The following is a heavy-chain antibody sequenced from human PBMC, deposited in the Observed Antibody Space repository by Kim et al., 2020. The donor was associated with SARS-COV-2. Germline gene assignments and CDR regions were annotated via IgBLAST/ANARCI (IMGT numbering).Heavy chain of an antibody. CDR2: MNPNSGNT. D-gene: IGHD1-1*01. CDR3: ARALDMYYYYYMDV. Sequence: ASVKVSCKASGYTFTSYDINWVRQATGQGLEWMGWMNPNSGNTGYAQKFQGRVTMTRNTSISTAYMELSSLRSEDTAVYYCARALDMYYYYYMDVWGKGTTVTVSS. CDR1: GYTFTSYD. V-gene: IGHV1-8*01. J-gene: IGHJ6*03.